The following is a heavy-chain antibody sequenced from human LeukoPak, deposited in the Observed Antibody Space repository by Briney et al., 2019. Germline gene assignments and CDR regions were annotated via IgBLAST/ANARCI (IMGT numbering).Heavy chain of an antibody. J-gene: IGHJ3*02. V-gene: IGHV4-59*01. D-gene: IGHD3-9*01. CDR2: IYYSGST. Sequence: SETLSLTCTVSGGSISSYYWSWIRQPPGTGLEWIGYIYYSGSTNYNPSLKSRVTISVDTSKNQFSLKLSSVAAADPAVYYCARDGGTPYYDILTGYRRDAFDIWGQGTMVTVSS. CDR3: ARDGGTPYYDILTGYRRDAFDI. CDR1: GGSISSYY.